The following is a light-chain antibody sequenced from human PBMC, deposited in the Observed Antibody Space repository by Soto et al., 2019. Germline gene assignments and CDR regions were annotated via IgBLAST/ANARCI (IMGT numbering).Light chain of an antibody. CDR1: QSISSW. Sequence: DIQMTQSPSTLSASVGDRVTITCRASQSISSWLAWYQQKPGKAPKLLIYDASSLESGVPSRFSGSGSGTEVTLTISSLQPDDFATYYCLQYNSYSQTFGQGTKVEIK. CDR2: DAS. J-gene: IGKJ1*01. CDR3: LQYNSYSQT. V-gene: IGKV1-5*01.